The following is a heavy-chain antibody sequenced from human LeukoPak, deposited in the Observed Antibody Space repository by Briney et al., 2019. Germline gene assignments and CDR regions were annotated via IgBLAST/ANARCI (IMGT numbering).Heavy chain of an antibody. CDR1: GGSINSYY. D-gene: IGHD2/OR15-2a*01. J-gene: IGHJ6*03. Sequence: KSSETLSLTCTVSGGSINSYYWSWIRQPPGKGLEWIGYIHYSGSTNYNPSLKSRVTISVDTSKNHFSLKLSSVTAADTAVYYCARDGFPGYYYMDVWGKGTTVTVSS. CDR2: IHYSGST. V-gene: IGHV4-59*12. CDR3: ARDGFPGYYYMDV.